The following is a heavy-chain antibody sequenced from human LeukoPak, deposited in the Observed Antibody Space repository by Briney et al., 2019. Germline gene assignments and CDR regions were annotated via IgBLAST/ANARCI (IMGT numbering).Heavy chain of an antibody. D-gene: IGHD2-2*01. Sequence: PGGSLRLSCAASGFTFSSYAMHWVRQAPGKGLXXXXXISYDGSNKYYADSVKGRFTISRDNSKNTLYLQMNSLRAEDTAVYYCAREPADYYYYYGMDVWGKGTTVTVSS. J-gene: IGHJ6*04. V-gene: IGHV3-30*04. CDR1: GFTFSSYA. CDR3: AREPADYYYYYGMDV. CDR2: ISYDGSNK.